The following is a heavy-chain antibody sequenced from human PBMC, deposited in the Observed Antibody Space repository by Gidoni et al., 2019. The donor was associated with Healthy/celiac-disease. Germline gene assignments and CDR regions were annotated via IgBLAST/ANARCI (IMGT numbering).Heavy chain of an antibody. CDR2: INTSGSN. J-gene: IGHJ5*02. V-gene: IGHV4-4*07. CDR1: GGSIRNHY. CDR3: AAYPSLYDRSGYYVA. D-gene: IGHD3-22*01. Sequence: QVQLQESGPGLVKPSETLALTCTVAGGSIRNHYCAWVRQSAGKGLEWIGRINTSGSNTYNPSLQSRVTMSLDTSKSQFSLRLTSVTAADTAVYFCAAYPSLYDRSGYYVAWGQGTLGHRLL.